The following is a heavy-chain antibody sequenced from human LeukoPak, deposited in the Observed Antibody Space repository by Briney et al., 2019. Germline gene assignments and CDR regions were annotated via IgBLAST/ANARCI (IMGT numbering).Heavy chain of an antibody. CDR3: ARGADYDFWSGYYNWFDA. CDR1: GGSFSGYY. Sequence: PSETMSLTCAVYGGSFSGYYWSWIRQPPGKGLEWIGEINHSGSTNYNPSLKSRVTISVDTSKNQFSLKLSSVAAADTAVYYCARGADYDFWSGYYNWFDAWGQGTLITVSS. CDR2: INHSGST. V-gene: IGHV4-34*01. D-gene: IGHD3-3*01. J-gene: IGHJ5*02.